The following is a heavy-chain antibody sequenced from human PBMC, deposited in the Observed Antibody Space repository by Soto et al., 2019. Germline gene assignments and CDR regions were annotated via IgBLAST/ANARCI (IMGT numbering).Heavy chain of an antibody. CDR2: IKPSGGST. V-gene: IGHV1-46*01. J-gene: IGHJ4*02. CDR1: GYTFTSYY. D-gene: IGHD5-18*01. Sequence: ASVKVSCKASGYTFTSYYRHWVRQAPPQGLEWMGIIKPSGGSTSYAQKFQGRVTMTRDTATSTVYMELSSLRSEETAVYYCARGGYRYGNYWGQLTLVAVSS. CDR3: ARGGYRYGNY.